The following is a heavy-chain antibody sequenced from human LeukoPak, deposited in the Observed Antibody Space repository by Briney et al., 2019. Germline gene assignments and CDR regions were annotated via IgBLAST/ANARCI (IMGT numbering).Heavy chain of an antibody. CDR2: ISGSGGST. J-gene: IGHJ4*02. Sequence: GSLRLSCAASGFTFSSYAMSWFRQAPGKGLEWVSAISGSGGSTYYADSVKGRFNISRDNSKNPLYLQMNSLRAEDTAVYYCAKAGYYYDSSGNYDYWGQGTLVTVSS. CDR3: AKAGYYYDSSGNYDY. CDR1: GFTFSSYA. V-gene: IGHV3-23*01. D-gene: IGHD3-22*01.